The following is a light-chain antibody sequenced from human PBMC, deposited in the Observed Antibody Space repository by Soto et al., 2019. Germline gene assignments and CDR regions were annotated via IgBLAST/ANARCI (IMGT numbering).Light chain of an antibody. V-gene: IGKV3-20*01. CDR2: GVS. J-gene: IGKJ3*01. CDR1: QSSNS. Sequence: EIVLSQSPGTLSLSPGVRATLSCRTSQSSNSLAWYQHKPGQAPRLLIYGVSSRPTDIPDRFSGSGSGTDFTLTISRLEPEDFAVYYCQQYGPSRAFTFGPGTKVDIK. CDR3: QQYGPSRAFT.